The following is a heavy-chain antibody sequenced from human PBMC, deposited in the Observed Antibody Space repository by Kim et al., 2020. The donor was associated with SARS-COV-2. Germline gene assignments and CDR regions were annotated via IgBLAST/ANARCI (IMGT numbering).Heavy chain of an antibody. V-gene: IGHV4-59*13. D-gene: IGHD4-17*01. Sequence: SETLSLTCTVSGGSISSYYWSWIRQPPGKGLEWIGYIYYSGSTNYNPSLKSRVTISVDTSKNQFSLKLSSVTAADTAVYYCAREYRDYEGFDYWGQGTLVTVSS. CDR3: AREYRDYEGFDY. J-gene: IGHJ4*02. CDR1: GGSISSYY. CDR2: IYYSGST.